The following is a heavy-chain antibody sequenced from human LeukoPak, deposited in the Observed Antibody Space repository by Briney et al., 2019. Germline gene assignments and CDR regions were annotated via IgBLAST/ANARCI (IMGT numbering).Heavy chain of an antibody. CDR1: GGSFSGYY. J-gene: IGHJ3*02. Sequence: SETLSLTCAVCGGSFSGYYWSWIRQPPGKGLEWIGEINHSGSTNYNPSLKSRVTISVDTSKNQFSLKLSSVTAADTAVYYCARARGSGSYYDDAFDIWGQGTMVTVSS. D-gene: IGHD3-10*01. CDR3: ARARGSGSYYDDAFDI. V-gene: IGHV4-34*01. CDR2: INHSGST.